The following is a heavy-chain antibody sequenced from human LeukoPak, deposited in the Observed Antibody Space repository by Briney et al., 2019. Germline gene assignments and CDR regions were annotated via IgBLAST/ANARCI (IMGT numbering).Heavy chain of an antibody. CDR1: GFTFSYAF. Sequence: GGSLRLSCEASGFTFSYAFMNWVRQAPGKGLEWVGQIKSKGHGETTDYAAPVKGRFSISRDDSENTLYLHLNGLKTEDTAVYYCTTDAYCSSISCYWANLHFWGQGTLVTVSS. D-gene: IGHD2-2*01. J-gene: IGHJ4*02. CDR2: IKSKGHGETT. V-gene: IGHV3-15*01. CDR3: TTDAYCSSISCYWANLHF.